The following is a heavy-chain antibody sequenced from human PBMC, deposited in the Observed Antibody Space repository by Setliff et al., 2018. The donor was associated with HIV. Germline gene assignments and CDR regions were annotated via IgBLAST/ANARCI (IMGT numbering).Heavy chain of an antibody. J-gene: IGHJ3*02. CDR3: ARVPPEYSSSSQAFDI. Sequence: SETLSLTCAVSGGSISSSNWWSWVRQPPEKGLEWIGEIYRGGSTNYNPSLKSRVTISVDKSKNQFSLKLSSVTAADTAVYYCARVPPEYSSSSQAFDIWGQGTKVTV. CDR2: IYRGGST. D-gene: IGHD6-6*01. V-gene: IGHV4-4*02. CDR1: GGSISSSNW.